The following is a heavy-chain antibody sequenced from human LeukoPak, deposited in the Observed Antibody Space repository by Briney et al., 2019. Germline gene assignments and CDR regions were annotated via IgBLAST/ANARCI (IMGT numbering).Heavy chain of an antibody. D-gene: IGHD6-19*01. CDR3: ARASSGWYSHLGY. CDR1: GGSISSYY. J-gene: IGHJ4*02. Sequence: SETLSLTCTVSGGSISSYYWSWIRQPPGKGLEWLGYIFYTGSTNYNPSLKSRVTISVDTSKNQFSLKLSSVTAADTAVYYCARASSGWYSHLGYWGQGTLVTVSS. CDR2: IFYTGST. V-gene: IGHV4-59*01.